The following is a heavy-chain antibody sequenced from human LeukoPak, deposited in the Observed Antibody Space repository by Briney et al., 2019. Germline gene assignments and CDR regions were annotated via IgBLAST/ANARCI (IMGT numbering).Heavy chain of an antibody. J-gene: IGHJ6*02. CDR3: ARYCSGGSCLYYYYGMDV. D-gene: IGHD2-15*01. Sequence: PSETLSLTCTVSGGSISNYYWSWIRQPPGKGLEWIGYMHSSGSTNYNPSLKSRVTISVDTSKNQFSLKLSSVTAADTAVYYCARYCSGGSCLYYYYGMDVRGQGTTVTVSS. CDR2: MHSSGST. CDR1: GGSISNYY. V-gene: IGHV4-59*08.